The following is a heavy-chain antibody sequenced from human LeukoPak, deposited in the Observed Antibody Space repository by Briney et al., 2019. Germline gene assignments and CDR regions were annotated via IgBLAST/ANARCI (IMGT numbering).Heavy chain of an antibody. V-gene: IGHV3-23*01. J-gene: IGHJ4*02. CDR3: AKSLWVMTTVPFDY. Sequence: GGSLRLSCAASGFTFSSYAMSWVRQAPGKGLEWVSAISGSGGSTHYADSEKGRFTISRDNSKNTLYLQMNSLRAEDTAVYYCAKSLWVMTTVPFDYWGQGTMVTVSS. CDR2: ISGSGGST. D-gene: IGHD4-17*01. CDR1: GFTFSSYA.